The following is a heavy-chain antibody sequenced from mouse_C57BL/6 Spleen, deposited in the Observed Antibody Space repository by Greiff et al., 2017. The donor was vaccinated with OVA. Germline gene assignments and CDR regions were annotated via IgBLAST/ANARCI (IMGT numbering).Heavy chain of an antibody. Sequence: EVQLQQSGPELVKPGASVKIPCKASGYTFTDYNMDWVKQSHGKSLEWIGDINPNNGGTIYNQKFKGKATLTVDKSSSTAYMELRSLTSEDTAVXYCARTEAFFYYFDYWGQGTTLTVSS. CDR1: GYTFTDYN. CDR3: ARTEAFFYYFDY. D-gene: IGHD6-1*01. CDR2: INPNNGGT. V-gene: IGHV1-18*01. J-gene: IGHJ2*01.